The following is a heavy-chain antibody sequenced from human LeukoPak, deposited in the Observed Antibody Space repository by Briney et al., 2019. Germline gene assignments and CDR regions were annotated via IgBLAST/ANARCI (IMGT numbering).Heavy chain of an antibody. J-gene: IGHJ6*02. V-gene: IGHV1-69*13. CDR1: GYTFTSYG. D-gene: IGHD6-19*01. CDR2: IIPIFGTA. CDR3: AREDRIAVAGRYYYYYYGMDV. Sequence: SVKVSCKASGYTFTSYGISWVRQAPGQGLEWMGGIIPIFGTANYAQKFQGRVTITADESTSTAYMELSSLRSEDTAVYYCAREDRIAVAGRYYYYYYGMDVWGQGTTVTVSS.